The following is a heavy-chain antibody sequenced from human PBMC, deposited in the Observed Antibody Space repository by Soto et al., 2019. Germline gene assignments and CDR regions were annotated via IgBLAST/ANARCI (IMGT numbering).Heavy chain of an antibody. J-gene: IGHJ4*02. Sequence: PSETLSLTCAVSGDSISSTNWWSWVRQPPGKGLEWIGEVYHSGSTNYSPSLKSRVTISLDESKNQFSLKLSSVTAADTAVYYCARKGRSLESYVFDYWGQGNLVTVSS. CDR2: VYHSGST. D-gene: IGHD3-10*01. CDR1: GDSISSTNW. V-gene: IGHV4-4*02. CDR3: ARKGRSLESYVFDY.